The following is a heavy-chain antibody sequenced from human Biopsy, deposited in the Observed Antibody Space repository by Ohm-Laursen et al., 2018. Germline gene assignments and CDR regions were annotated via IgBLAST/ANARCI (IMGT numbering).Heavy chain of an antibody. Sequence: SETLSLTCTVSGGYISHYYWTWIRQPAGQGLEWIGRIYITGETDYNPSLKSGVTMSVNSSKKQFSLKLKSVTAADAAIYYCARAPPLIRGVVESWFDPWGQGILVTVSS. J-gene: IGHJ5*02. CDR3: ARAPPLIRGVVESWFDP. V-gene: IGHV4-4*07. CDR2: IYITGET. D-gene: IGHD3-10*01. CDR1: GGYISHYY.